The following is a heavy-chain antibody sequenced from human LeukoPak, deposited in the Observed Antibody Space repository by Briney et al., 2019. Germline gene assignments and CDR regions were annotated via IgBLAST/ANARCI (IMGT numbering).Heavy chain of an antibody. D-gene: IGHD2-2*01. V-gene: IGHV3-23*01. J-gene: IGHJ4*02. CDR1: GFTFSSYA. CDR3: AKLPYCSSTSCYLFY. Sequence: GGSLRLFCAASGFTFSSYAMSWVRQAPGKGLEWVSAISGSGGSTYYADSVKGRFTISRDNSKNTLYLQMNSLRAEDTAVYYCAKLPYCSSTSCYLFYWGQGTLVTVSS. CDR2: ISGSGGST.